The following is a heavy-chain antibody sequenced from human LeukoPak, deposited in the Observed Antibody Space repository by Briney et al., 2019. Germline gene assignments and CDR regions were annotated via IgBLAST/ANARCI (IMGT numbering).Heavy chain of an antibody. CDR2: INSDGSST. CDR1: GFTFSSYW. Sequence: PGGSLRLSCAASGFTFSSYWMHWVRQAPVKGLVWVPRINSDGSSTDYADSVKGRFTISRDNAKNTLYLQMNSLRAEDTAVYYCARGTGYAVFDIWGQGTMVTVSS. D-gene: IGHD5-12*01. CDR3: ARGTGYAVFDI. J-gene: IGHJ3*02. V-gene: IGHV3-74*01.